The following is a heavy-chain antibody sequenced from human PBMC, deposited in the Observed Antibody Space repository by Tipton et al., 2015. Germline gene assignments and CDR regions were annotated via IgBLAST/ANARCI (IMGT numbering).Heavy chain of an antibody. J-gene: IGHJ4*02. CDR2: ISYTETS. CDR3: AREYRVVGLFDFDY. V-gene: IGHV4-61*01. Sequence: TLSLTCTVSGGSVSSGSYYWSCIRQPPEKGLECIGYISYTETSHYTASLKSRVTISIDTSKNQFSLELSSVTAADTAVYYYAREYRVVGLFDFDYWGQGTRVTVSS. CDR1: GGSVSSGSYY. D-gene: IGHD2-2*01.